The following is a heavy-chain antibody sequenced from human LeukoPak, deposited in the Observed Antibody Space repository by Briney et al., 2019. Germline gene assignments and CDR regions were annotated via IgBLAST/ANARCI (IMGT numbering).Heavy chain of an antibody. V-gene: IGHV3-30*04. CDR3: ARDPGRYSSGWYYFDY. Sequence: PGGSLRLSCAASGFTFSSYAMHWVRQPPGKGLEWVADISYDGSNKYYADSVKGRFTITRDNSKNTRYLQMNSLRAEDTAVYYCARDPGRYSSGWYYFDYWGQGTLVTVSS. CDR2: ISYDGSNK. CDR1: GFTFSSYA. J-gene: IGHJ4*02. D-gene: IGHD6-19*01.